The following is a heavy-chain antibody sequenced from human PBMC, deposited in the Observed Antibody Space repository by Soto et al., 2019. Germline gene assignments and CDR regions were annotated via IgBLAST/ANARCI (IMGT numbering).Heavy chain of an antibody. J-gene: IGHJ6*01. CDR2: IYYSGST. CDR3: ARGLTDYDSSGYSEYYYYGMDV. D-gene: IGHD3-22*01. Sequence: SETLSITCTFSDGSISSGGYSWSWIRQHPGKGLEWSGYIYYSGSTYYNPSLKSRVTISVDTSKNQFSLKLSSVTAADTAVYYCARGLTDYDSSGYSEYYYYGMDVWGQGTPVTVSS. CDR1: DGSISSGGYS. V-gene: IGHV4-31*03.